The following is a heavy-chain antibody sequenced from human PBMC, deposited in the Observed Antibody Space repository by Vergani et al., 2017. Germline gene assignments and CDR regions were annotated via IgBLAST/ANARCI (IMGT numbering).Heavy chain of an antibody. Sequence: EVQLVESGGGLVKPGGSLRLSCAASGFTFSNAWMSWVRQAPGKGLEWVARIKSKTDGGTTDYAAPVKGRCTISRDDSTNTLYLQMNSLKTEDTAVYYCTTDPIGLWFGESGRGVFDYWGQGTLVTVSS. CDR2: IKSKTDGGTT. CDR3: TTDPIGLWFGESGRGVFDY. D-gene: IGHD3-10*01. CDR1: GFTFSNAW. V-gene: IGHV3-15*01. J-gene: IGHJ4*02.